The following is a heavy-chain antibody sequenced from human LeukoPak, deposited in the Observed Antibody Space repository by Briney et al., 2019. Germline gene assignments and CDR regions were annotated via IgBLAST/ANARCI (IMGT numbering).Heavy chain of an antibody. CDR1: GGSISSYY. Sequence: SETLSLTCTVPGGSISSYYWSWIRQPPGKGLEWIGYIYYSGSTYHNPSLKSRVTISVDTSKNQFSLKLNSVTAADTAVYYCARDHSSSSEDYWGQGTLVTVSS. D-gene: IGHD6-13*01. CDR2: IYYSGST. CDR3: ARDHSSSSEDY. J-gene: IGHJ4*02. V-gene: IGHV4-59*12.